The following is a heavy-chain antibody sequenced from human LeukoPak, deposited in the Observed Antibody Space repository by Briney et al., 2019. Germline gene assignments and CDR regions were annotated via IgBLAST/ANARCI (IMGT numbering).Heavy chain of an antibody. CDR3: AGARAVATFDY. D-gene: IGHD2-15*01. CDR2: IYYGGST. V-gene: IGHV4-59*11. CDR1: GGSISSHY. Sequence: AESLSLTCTASGGSISSHYWSWIRQPPGKGLEWIGDIYYGGSTNYNPSLKSRVTISGDTSKNQFSLKLSTVTAADTAVYYCAGARAVATFDYWGQGTLVTVYS. J-gene: IGHJ4*02.